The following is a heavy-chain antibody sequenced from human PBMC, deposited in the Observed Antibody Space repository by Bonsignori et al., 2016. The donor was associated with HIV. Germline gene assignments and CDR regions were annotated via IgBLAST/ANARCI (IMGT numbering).Heavy chain of an antibody. D-gene: IGHD3-22*01. CDR2: INPNSGGT. V-gene: IGHV1-2*02. J-gene: IGHJ3*02. CDR3: ARGPYYYDSSGYYYVAFDI. Sequence: WVRQAPGQGLEWMGWINPNSGGTKYAQKFQGRVSMTRDTSISTAYMELSRLRSDDTAVYYCARGPYYYDSSGYYYVAFDIWGQGTMVTVSS.